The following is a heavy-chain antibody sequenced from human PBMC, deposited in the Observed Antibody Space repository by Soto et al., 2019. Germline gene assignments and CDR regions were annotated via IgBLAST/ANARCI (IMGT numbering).Heavy chain of an antibody. V-gene: IGHV3-15*07. CDR2: VKSKNDGGTT. J-gene: IGHJ4*01. CDR3: TTDSYITSIIVRFDY. Sequence: GGSLRLSCAASGFTFSNAWINWVRQAPGKGLEWVGRVKSKNDGGTTDFAAPVKGRFAISRDDSKNMVYLEMNSLQTEDTAIYYCTTDSYITSIIVRFDYWGHGTLVTVYS. CDR1: GFTFSNAW. D-gene: IGHD3-22*01.